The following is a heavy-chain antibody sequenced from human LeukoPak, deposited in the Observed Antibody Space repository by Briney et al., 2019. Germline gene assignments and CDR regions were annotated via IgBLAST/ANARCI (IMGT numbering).Heavy chain of an antibody. J-gene: IGHJ4*02. D-gene: IGHD4-17*01. V-gene: IGHV1-2*04. CDR2: INPNSGGT. CDR3: ARVPYGDYPYYFDY. Sequence: ASVKVSCKASGYTFTGYYMHWVRQAPGQGLEWMGWINPNSGGTNYAQKFQGWVTMTRDTSISTAYTELSSLRSEDTAVYYCARVPYGDYPYYFDYWGQGTLVTVSS. CDR1: GYTFTGYY.